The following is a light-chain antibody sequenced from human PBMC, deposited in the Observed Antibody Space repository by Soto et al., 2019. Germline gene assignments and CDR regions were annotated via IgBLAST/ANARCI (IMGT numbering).Light chain of an antibody. Sequence: DIQMTQSPSSLSASVGDRVTITSRASQGISNYLAWYQQKPGKVPNLLIYAASTLQSGVPSQFSSSGSGTDFTLTISSLQPEYVATYSCQKYTSAPGTVGQGTKVEIK. J-gene: IGKJ1*01. V-gene: IGKV1-27*01. CDR2: AAS. CDR1: QGISNY. CDR3: QKYTSAPGT.